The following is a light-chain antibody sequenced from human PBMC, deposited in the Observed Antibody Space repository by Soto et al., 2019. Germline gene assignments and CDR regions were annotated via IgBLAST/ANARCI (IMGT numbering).Light chain of an antibody. CDR1: TANIGTNT. V-gene: IGLV1-44*01. CDR2: TND. J-gene: IGLJ1*01. CDR3: ATWDDSVYV. Sequence: QTVVTQPPSASGTPGQRVTISCSGSTANIGTNTVNWFQHLPGSAPKLLIYTNDQRPSGVPDRFSGSRSGTSASLAISGPQSEDEADYYCATWDDSVYVFGTGTKLTVL.